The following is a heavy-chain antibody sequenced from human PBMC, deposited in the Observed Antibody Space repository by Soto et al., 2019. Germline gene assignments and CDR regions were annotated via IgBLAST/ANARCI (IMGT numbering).Heavy chain of an antibody. CDR1: GYSFSNYW. CDR3: ARSVYDGYQHCYVY. J-gene: IGHJ4*03. V-gene: IGHV5-51*06. Sequence: GESLKISCMGSGYSFSNYWIGWVRQMPGRDLERMGIMYPGDSDTRYSPSFHGQVNISADHSISTAYLLLSTLKAAAIDVCYCARSVYDGYQHCYVYWDRGTLVTVSS. D-gene: IGHD2-2*01. CDR2: MYPGDSDT.